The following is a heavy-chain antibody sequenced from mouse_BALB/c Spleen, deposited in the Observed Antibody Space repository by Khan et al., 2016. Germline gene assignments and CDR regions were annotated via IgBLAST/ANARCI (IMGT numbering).Heavy chain of an antibody. Sequence: QVQLQQSGAELVRPGTSVKVSCKASGYAFTNYLIEWVKQRPGQGLEWIGVINPGSGGTNYNEKLKGTATLTADKSSSTAYMQLSSLTSDDSAVYFCARTKNWYFDVWGAGTTVTVSS. J-gene: IGHJ1*01. CDR3: ARTKNWYFDV. V-gene: IGHV1-54*01. CDR2: INPGSGGT. CDR1: GYAFTNYL. D-gene: IGHD1-3*01.